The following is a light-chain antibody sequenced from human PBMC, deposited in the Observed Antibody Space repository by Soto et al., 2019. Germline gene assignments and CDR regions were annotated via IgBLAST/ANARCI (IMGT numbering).Light chain of an antibody. CDR3: SSFTTDSTYV. Sequence: QSALTRPASVSGSPGQSITISCTGTSSDVGANIFVSWYQQHPGKVPKLMIYTVSSRPSGVSQRFSGSKSGNTASLTISGLQAEDEADYYCSSFTTDSTYVFGTGTKLTVL. V-gene: IGLV2-14*01. CDR2: TVS. J-gene: IGLJ1*01. CDR1: SSDVGANIF.